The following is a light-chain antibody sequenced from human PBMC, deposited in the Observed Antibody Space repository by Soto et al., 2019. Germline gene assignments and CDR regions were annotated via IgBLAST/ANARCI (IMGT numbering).Light chain of an antibody. V-gene: IGLV2-14*01. CDR3: NSYTSSTTLV. CDR1: SSDVGGYNY. Sequence: QSVLTQPASVSGSPGQSITISCTGTSSDVGGYNYVSWYQQHPGKAPKLLIYEVSNRPSGVSNRFTASKSGNTASLTISGLQAEDEADHYCNSYTSSTTLVFGGGTKLTVL. CDR2: EVS. J-gene: IGLJ2*01.